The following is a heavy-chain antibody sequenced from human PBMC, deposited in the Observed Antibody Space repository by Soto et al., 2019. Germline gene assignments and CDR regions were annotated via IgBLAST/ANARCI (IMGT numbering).Heavy chain of an antibody. D-gene: IGHD2-2*01. CDR3: ARVPRVVWVVPTAQRDVFDI. CDR1: GGSFSDFY. CDR2: INHSGST. Sequence: QVQLQQWGAGLLKPSETLSLTCAVYGGSFSDFYWNFIRQPPGKGLEWIGEINHSGSTNYNPPLRSRVTISVDTSKNQFSLKLRSVTAADTAVYFWARVPRVVWVVPTAQRDVFDIWGQGTVVTVSS. J-gene: IGHJ3*02. V-gene: IGHV4-34*01.